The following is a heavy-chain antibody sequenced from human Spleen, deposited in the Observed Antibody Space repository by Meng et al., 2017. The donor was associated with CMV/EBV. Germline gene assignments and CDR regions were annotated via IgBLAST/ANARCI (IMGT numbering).Heavy chain of an antibody. D-gene: IGHD2-2*01. CDR3: ARAPSGYCSSSNCHNWFDP. CDR1: GASISNYY. CDR2: IYYSGST. J-gene: IGHJ5*02. Sequence: SETLSLTCSVSGASISNYYWSWIRQPPGKGLEWIGYIYYSGSTKYNPSLKSRVTISVDTSKYQFSLNLSSVTAADTAVYYCARAPSGYCSSSNCHNWFDPWGQGTLVTVSS. V-gene: IGHV4-59*01.